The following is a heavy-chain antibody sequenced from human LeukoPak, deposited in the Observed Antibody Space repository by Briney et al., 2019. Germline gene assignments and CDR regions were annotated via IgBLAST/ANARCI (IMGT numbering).Heavy chain of an antibody. J-gene: IGHJ4*02. D-gene: IGHD3-10*01. Sequence: GGSLRLSCAASGFTFSSYAMSWVRQAPGKGLEWVSAISGSGGSTYYADSVKGRFTISRDNSKNTLYLQMNSLRAEDTAVYYCAKAWVRGVISIYFDYWGQGTLVTVSS. CDR2: ISGSGGST. CDR1: GFTFSSYA. V-gene: IGHV3-23*01. CDR3: AKAWVRGVISIYFDY.